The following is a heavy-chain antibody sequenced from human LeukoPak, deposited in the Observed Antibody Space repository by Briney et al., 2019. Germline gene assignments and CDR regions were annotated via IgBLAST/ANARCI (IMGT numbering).Heavy chain of an antibody. CDR2: IIPMLGMA. CDR1: GGTFSNYT. J-gene: IGHJ6*02. Sequence: ASVKVSCKASGGTFSNYTINWVRQAPGQGLEWMGRIIPMLGMANYAQKFQGRVMITADKSTSTAYMDLSSLRSEDTAMYYCARVGSPSPDWGSYNYGMDVWGQGTTVTVSS. V-gene: IGHV1-69*02. CDR3: ARVGSPSPDWGSYNYGMDV. D-gene: IGHD2-2*01.